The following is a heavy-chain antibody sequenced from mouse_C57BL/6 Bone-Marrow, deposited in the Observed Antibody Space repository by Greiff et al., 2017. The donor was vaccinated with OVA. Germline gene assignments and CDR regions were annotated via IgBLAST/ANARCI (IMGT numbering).Heavy chain of an antibody. CDR2: IYPGDGDT. CDR1: GYAFSSYW. Sequence: QVQLQQSGAELVKPGASVKISCKASGYAFSSYWMNWVKQRPGKGLEWIGQIYPGDGDTNYNGKFKGKATLTADKSSSTASMQLSSLTSEDSAVYFCAREPSPYYFDDWGQGTTLTVSS. V-gene: IGHV1-80*01. CDR3: AREPSPYYFDD. J-gene: IGHJ2*01.